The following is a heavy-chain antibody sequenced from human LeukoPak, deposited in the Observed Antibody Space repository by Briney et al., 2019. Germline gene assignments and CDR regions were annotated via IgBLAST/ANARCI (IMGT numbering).Heavy chain of an antibody. CDR3: AKETGWSPLGEDDH. CDR1: GFIFSNYA. Sequence: GGSLRLSCAASGFIFSNYAMTWVRQAPGRGLEWVAGISGSADSSYADSVKGRFTISRDNSKNTLYLQLNSLTGEDTAVCFCAKETGWSPLGEDDHWGQGILVSVSS. V-gene: IGHV3-23*01. J-gene: IGHJ4*02. D-gene: IGHD3-16*01. CDR2: ISGSADS.